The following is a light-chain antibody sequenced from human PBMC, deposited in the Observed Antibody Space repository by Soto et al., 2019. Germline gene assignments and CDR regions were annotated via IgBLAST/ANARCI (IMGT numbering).Light chain of an antibody. CDR2: GAS. CDR1: QFVSSSY. Sequence: EIVLTQSPGTLSLSPGERATLSCRASQFVSSSYLAWYQQKPGQAPRLLIYGASSRATGIPDRFSGSGSGTDFTLTISRLEPEDFAMYYCQQYDSSSWTFGLGTKV. CDR3: QQYDSSSWT. V-gene: IGKV3-20*01. J-gene: IGKJ1*01.